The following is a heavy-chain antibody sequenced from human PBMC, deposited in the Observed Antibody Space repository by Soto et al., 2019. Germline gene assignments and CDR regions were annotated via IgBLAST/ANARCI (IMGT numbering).Heavy chain of an antibody. J-gene: IGHJ4*02. CDR1: GLSLSTSGVG. Sequence: QITLKESRPTLVKPTQTLTLTCTFSGLSLSTSGVGVGWIRQPSGKALEWLGLIYWDDDKRYSPSRKSRLTLHNDPSKHQVVLTMTSLDHVDTATYYCAHSGWLRFDYWGQGTLVPVSS. V-gene: IGHV2-5*02. CDR2: IYWDDDK. CDR3: AHSGWLRFDY. D-gene: IGHD5-12*01.